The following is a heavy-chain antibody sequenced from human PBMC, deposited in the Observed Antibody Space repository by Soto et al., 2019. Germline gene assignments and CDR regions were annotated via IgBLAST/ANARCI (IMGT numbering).Heavy chain of an antibody. CDR1: GFTFSSYA. J-gene: IGHJ4*02. V-gene: IGHV3-23*01. D-gene: IGHD2-21*01. CDR2: FSGGRATT. Sequence: VQLLESGGGLVQPGGSLRLSCVASGFTFSSYAMSLVRQAPGPRLEWVATFSGGRATTWHADSVKGRFTVSRDSSKNTLSLQMNRLRPEDTALYYCAKATSATCTGSICYSFDYWGQGTRVTVSS. CDR3: AKATSATCTGSICYSFDY.